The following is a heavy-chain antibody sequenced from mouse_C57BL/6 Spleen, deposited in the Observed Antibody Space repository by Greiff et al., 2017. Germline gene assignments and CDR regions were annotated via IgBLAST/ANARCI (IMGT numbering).Heavy chain of an antibody. D-gene: IGHD2-3*01. V-gene: IGHV14-3*01. J-gene: IGHJ3*01. Sequence: VQLQQSVAELVRPGASVKLSCTASGFNIENTYMHWVKQRPEQGLEWIGRIDPANGNTKYAPKFQGKATITADTSSNTAYLQLSSLTSEDTAIYYCARGDGYTWFAYWGQGTLVTVSA. CDR1: GFNIENTY. CDR3: ARGDGYTWFAY. CDR2: IDPANGNT.